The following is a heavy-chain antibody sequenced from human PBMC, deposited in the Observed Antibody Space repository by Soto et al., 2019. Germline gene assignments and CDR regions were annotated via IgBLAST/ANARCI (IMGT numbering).Heavy chain of an antibody. J-gene: IGHJ4*02. Sequence: QVQLVESGGGVVQPGRSLRLSCAVSGFTFSDYGMHWVRQAPGKGLEWVAVMSYAGTYKYYADYVKGRFTISRDLSGNTLFLQMNSLRLEDTAVYFCAKEMYPRTVLDSSSPWGDYWGQGTLVTVSS. CDR1: GFTFSDYG. CDR3: AKEMYPRTVLDSSSPWGDY. CDR2: MSYAGTYK. D-gene: IGHD6-6*01. V-gene: IGHV3-30*18.